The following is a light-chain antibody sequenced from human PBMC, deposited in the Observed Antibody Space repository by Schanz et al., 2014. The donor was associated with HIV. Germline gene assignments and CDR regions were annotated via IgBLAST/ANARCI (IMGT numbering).Light chain of an antibody. CDR1: QSVSIY. V-gene: IGKV3-11*01. CDR3: QQYGSS. J-gene: IGKJ3*01. CDR2: DAS. Sequence: EIVLTQSPATLSLSPGERATLSCRASQSVSIYLAWYQQKPGQAPRLLIYDASNRATGIQARFSGSGSGTDFTLTISSLEPEDFAVYYCQQYGSSFGPGTKVEIK.